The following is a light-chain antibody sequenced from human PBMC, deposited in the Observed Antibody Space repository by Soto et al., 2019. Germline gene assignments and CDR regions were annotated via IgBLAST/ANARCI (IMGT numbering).Light chain of an antibody. CDR2: LAS. V-gene: IGKV2-28*01. J-gene: IGKJ5*01. CDR1: QSLLDSSGHHY. CDR3: MQALQTPVT. Sequence: DIVLTQSPLSLPVTPGEPASISCKSSQSLLDSSGHHYLDWYLQRPGQSPQLLIFLASKRASGVPDRFSGSGSGTDFTLKIRRVEPEDVGLYYCMQALQTPVTFGSGTRLELK.